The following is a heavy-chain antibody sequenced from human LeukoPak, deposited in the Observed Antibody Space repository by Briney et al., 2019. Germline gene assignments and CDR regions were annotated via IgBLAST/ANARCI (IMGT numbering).Heavy chain of an antibody. CDR2: INPNSGGT. Sequence: VASVKVSCKASGYTFTGYYMHWVRQAPGQGLEWMGWINPNSGGTNYAQKFQGRVTMTRVTSISTAYMELSRLRSDDTAVYYCARGIDSGWSLFDYWGQGTLVTVSS. V-gene: IGHV1-2*02. D-gene: IGHD6-19*01. CDR3: ARGIDSGWSLFDY. J-gene: IGHJ4*02. CDR1: GYTFTGYY.